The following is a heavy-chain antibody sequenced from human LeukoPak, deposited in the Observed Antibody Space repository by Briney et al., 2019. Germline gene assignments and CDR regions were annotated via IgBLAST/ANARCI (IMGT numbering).Heavy chain of an antibody. J-gene: IGHJ6*04. Sequence: PGGSLRLSCAASGFPFSSYGMHWVRQAPSKGLEGGVVISYDGRNKYCADSVGGRFTVSRDNPQHTLYLQMNSLRAEDTAVYYCAKDTQGYSSSWYPLYYYYYGMDVWGKGTTVTVSS. CDR2: ISYDGRNK. V-gene: IGHV3-30*18. CDR1: GFPFSSYG. CDR3: AKDTQGYSSSWYPLYYYYYGMDV. D-gene: IGHD6-13*01.